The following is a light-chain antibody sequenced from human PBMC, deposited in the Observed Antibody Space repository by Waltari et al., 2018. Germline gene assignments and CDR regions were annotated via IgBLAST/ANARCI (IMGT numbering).Light chain of an antibody. CDR1: SDSIASFY. CDR2: EDN. V-gene: IGLV6-57*04. Sequence: NFMLTQPHSMSESPGKTVIISCTRSSDSIASFYVQWFQQRPGSAPTTVIFEDNQRPSGVPDRFSGSIDSSSNSASLTISGLKPEDEADYYYQSYDGSSVVFGGGTKLTVL. J-gene: IGLJ2*01. CDR3: QSYDGSSVV.